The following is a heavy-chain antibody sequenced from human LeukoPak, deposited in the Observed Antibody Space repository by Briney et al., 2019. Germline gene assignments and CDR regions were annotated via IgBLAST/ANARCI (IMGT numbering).Heavy chain of an antibody. V-gene: IGHV1-18*01. D-gene: IGHD3-16*02. Sequence: ASLKVSCKASGYSFTSYGITWVRQAPGQGLEWMGWISTYDGHANYAQNLQGRVTMTTDTSTSAAYMELSSLRSEDTAVHYCARGLVWGSYRYFDYWGQGTLVTVSS. CDR2: ISTYDGHA. CDR1: GYSFTSYG. J-gene: IGHJ4*02. CDR3: ARGLVWGSYRYFDY.